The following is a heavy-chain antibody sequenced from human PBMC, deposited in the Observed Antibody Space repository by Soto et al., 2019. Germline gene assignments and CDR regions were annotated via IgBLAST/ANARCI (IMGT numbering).Heavy chain of an antibody. CDR3: ARAISSGWIYYGMDV. V-gene: IGHV1-69*02. D-gene: IGHD6-19*01. CDR2: IIPILGIA. CDR1: GGTFSSYT. Sequence: QVQLVQSGAEVKKPGSSVKVSCKASGGTFSSYTISWVRQAPGQGLEWMGRIIPILGIANYAQKFQGRVTITAYKSTSTAYMELSSLRSEDTAVYYCARAISSGWIYYGMDVWGQGTTVTVSS. J-gene: IGHJ6*02.